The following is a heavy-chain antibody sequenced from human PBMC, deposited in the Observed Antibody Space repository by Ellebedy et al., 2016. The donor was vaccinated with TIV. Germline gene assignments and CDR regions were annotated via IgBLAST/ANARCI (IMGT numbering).Heavy chain of an antibody. D-gene: IGHD3-16*01. Sequence: MPSETLSLTCAVYGGSFSVYYWSWIRQPPGKGLEWIGEINHSWITYYNPSLKSRVIISVDTSKNQFSLKLNSVTAADTAIYYCARHYENSYYAMNVWGQGTTVTVSS. CDR2: INHSWIT. CDR1: GGSFSVYY. V-gene: IGHV4-34*01. J-gene: IGHJ6*02. CDR3: ARHYENSYYAMNV.